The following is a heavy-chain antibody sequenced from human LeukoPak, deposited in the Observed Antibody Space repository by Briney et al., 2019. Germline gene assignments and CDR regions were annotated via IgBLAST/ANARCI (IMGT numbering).Heavy chain of an antibody. J-gene: IGHJ5*02. CDR3: AKDWPRGYSLGWFDP. Sequence: GGSLRLSCAASGFTFSSYAMSWVRQAPGKGLEWVSAISGSGGSTYYAGSVKGRFTISRDNPKNTLYLQMNSLRAEDTAVYYCAKDWPRGYSLGWFDPWGQGTLVTVSS. CDR2: ISGSGGST. V-gene: IGHV3-23*01. CDR1: GFTFSSYA. D-gene: IGHD5-18*01.